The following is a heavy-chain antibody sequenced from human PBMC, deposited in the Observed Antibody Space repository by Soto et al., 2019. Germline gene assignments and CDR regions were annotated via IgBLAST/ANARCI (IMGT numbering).Heavy chain of an antibody. CDR1: GFTFSSYA. D-gene: IGHD3-22*01. Sequence: EVQLLESGGGLVQPGGSLRLSCAASGFTFSSYAMSWVRQAPGKGLEWVSAISGSGGSTYYADSVKGRFTISRDNSKNTLYMQMNSLRAGDTAVYDCAKDRDYDSSGYTSQFDPWGQGSLVTVSS. CDR3: AKDRDYDSSGYTSQFDP. CDR2: ISGSGGST. J-gene: IGHJ5*02. V-gene: IGHV3-23*01.